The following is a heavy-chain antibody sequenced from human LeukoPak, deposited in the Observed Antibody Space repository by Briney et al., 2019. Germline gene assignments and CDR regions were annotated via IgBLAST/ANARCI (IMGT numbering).Heavy chain of an antibody. CDR3: ARGVKGGYSSSWHYYYGLDV. V-gene: IGHV3-23*01. CDR2: ISGSGGST. CDR1: GFTFSSYA. J-gene: IGHJ6*02. Sequence: PGGSLRLSCAASGFTFSSYAMSWVRQAPGKGLEWVSAISGSGGSTYYADSVKGRFTSSRDNSKNTLYLQMNSLRAEDTAIYYCARGVKGGYSSSWHYYYGLDVWGQGTTVTVSS. D-gene: IGHD6-13*01.